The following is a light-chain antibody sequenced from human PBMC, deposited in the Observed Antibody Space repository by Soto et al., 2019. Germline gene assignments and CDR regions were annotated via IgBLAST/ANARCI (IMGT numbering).Light chain of an antibody. CDR3: QQYLHTPRT. CDR1: QSVLYTSNNKNY. V-gene: IGKV4-1*01. J-gene: IGKJ1*01. Sequence: DCVMTQSPDSLAVSLGERATTNCKSSQSVLYTSNNKNYLAWYQQKAGQPPKLLIYWASYRESGVPDRFIASGSGTDFTLTISSLQVEDVATYYCQQYLHTPRTFGQGTKVEIK. CDR2: WAS.